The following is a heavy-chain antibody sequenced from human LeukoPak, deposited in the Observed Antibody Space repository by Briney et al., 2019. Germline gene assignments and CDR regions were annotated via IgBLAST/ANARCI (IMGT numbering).Heavy chain of an antibody. D-gene: IGHD6-6*01. V-gene: IGHV1-2*02. CDR1: GYTFTGYF. J-gene: IGHJ5*02. CDR2: INPNSGGT. CDR3: ARRGAEYTTSSYSWFDP. Sequence: ASVKVSCKSSGYTFTGYFIHWVRQAPGQGLEWMGWINPNSGGTNYAQNFQGRVTMTRDTSISTTYMELTRLTSDDTAVYYCARRGAEYTTSSYSWFDPWGQGTLVTVSS.